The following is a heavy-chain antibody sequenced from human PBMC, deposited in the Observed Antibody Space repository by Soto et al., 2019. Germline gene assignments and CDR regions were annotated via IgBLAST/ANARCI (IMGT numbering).Heavy chain of an antibody. CDR2: IGTAGDT. CDR1: GFTFSGFD. D-gene: IGHD2-15*01. CDR3: ARGQEVGAHFFDS. Sequence: GASLRRSCEASGFTFSGFDMHWVRQPTGKGLEWVSTIGTAGDTYYAVSVKGRFTISRDNAKNSLSLQMNSLRAGDTAVYFCARGQEVGAHFFDSWGQGTQVTVSS. V-gene: IGHV3-13*01. J-gene: IGHJ4*02.